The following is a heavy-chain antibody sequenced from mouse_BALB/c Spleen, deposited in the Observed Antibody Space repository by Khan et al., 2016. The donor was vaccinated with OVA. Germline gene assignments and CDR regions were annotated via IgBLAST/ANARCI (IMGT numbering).Heavy chain of an antibody. CDR3: SIEWGLYRYAWFAY. J-gene: IGHJ3*01. D-gene: IGHD2-14*01. V-gene: IGHV5-4*02. Sequence: EVELVESGGGLVKPGGSLKLSCAASGFTFSDYYMYWVRQTPEKRLEWVATISDGGTYTSYPDSVKGRFTISRANAKKNLYLQMSSLKSEAAALYDCSIEWGLYRYAWFAYWGQGTLVTVSA. CDR1: GFTFSDYY. CDR2: ISDGGTYT.